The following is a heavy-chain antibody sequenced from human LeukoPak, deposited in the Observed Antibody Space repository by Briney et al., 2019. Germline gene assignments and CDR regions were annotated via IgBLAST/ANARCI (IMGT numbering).Heavy chain of an antibody. CDR3: ARQGRFYDFWSGSDFDY. J-gene: IGHJ4*02. V-gene: IGHV4-39*01. D-gene: IGHD3-3*01. CDR2: IYYSGST. Sequence: SGTLSLTCTVSGGSISSSSYYWGWIRQPPGKGLEWIGSIYYSGSTYYNPSLKSRVTISVDTSKNQFSLKLSSVTAADTAVYYCARQGRFYDFWSGSDFDYWGQGTLVTVSS. CDR1: GGSISSSSYY.